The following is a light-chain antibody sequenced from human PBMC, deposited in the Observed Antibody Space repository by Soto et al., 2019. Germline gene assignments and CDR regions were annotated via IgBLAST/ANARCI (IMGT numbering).Light chain of an antibody. Sequence: SYELTQPPSVSVAPGQTARITCGGNNIGTKSVHWYQQKPGQAPVLVVYGDSDRPSGIPDRFSGSNSGNTATLTINRVEAGDEADYYCQVWDSGSGHPVVFGGGTKVTVL. V-gene: IGLV3-21*02. CDR1: NIGTKS. CDR2: GDS. CDR3: QVWDSGSGHPVV. J-gene: IGLJ2*01.